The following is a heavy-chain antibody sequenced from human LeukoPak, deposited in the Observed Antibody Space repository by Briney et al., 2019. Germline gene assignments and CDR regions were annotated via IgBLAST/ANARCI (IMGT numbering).Heavy chain of an antibody. CDR1: GDSISSGDYF. Sequence: PSETLSLTCTVSGDSISSGDYFWSWIRQPPGKGLEWIGYIYNRGTAYYNPSLKSRVTVSMDTSKNQFSLKMISLTAADTAVYYCAREVGETRDSDAFDIWGQGSMVTVSS. CDR2: IYNRGTA. V-gene: IGHV4-30-4*08. CDR3: AREVGETRDSDAFDI. D-gene: IGHD1-26*01. J-gene: IGHJ3*02.